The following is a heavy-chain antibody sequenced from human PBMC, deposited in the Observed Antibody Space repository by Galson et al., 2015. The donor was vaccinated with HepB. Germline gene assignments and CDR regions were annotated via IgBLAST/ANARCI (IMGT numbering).Heavy chain of an antibody. Sequence: SLRLSCAASGFTFSSYAMHWVRQAPGKGLEWVAVISYDGSNKYYADSVKGRFTISRDNSKNTLYLQMNSLRAEDTAVYYCARDGTRYSGYASYFDYWGQGTLVTVSS. J-gene: IGHJ4*02. CDR2: ISYDGSNK. CDR3: ARDGTRYSGYASYFDY. V-gene: IGHV3-30*04. D-gene: IGHD5-12*01. CDR1: GFTFSSYA.